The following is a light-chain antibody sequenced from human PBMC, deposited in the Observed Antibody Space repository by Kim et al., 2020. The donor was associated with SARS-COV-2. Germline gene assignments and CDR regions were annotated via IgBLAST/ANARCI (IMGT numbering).Light chain of an antibody. CDR3: QQHATWPPALT. V-gene: IGKV3-11*01. CDR1: QSINID. J-gene: IGKJ4*01. CDR2: DAS. Sequence: PGERATLACRASQSINIDVAWYQQKPGRAPRLLIYDASKRVSGIPARFSGSGSGIDFARTINGLEPEDFAVYFCQQHATWPPALTFGGGTKV.